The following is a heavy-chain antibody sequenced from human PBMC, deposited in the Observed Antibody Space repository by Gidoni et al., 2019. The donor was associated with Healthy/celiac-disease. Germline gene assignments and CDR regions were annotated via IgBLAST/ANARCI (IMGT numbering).Heavy chain of an antibody. D-gene: IGHD4-17*01. CDR3: ARGDTGYGDHGYYYYGMDV. Sequence: QVQLQQWGAGLLKPSETLSLTCAVYGGSFSGSYWIWIRQPPGTGLEWIGEINHSGSTNYNPSLKSRVTISVDTSKNQFSLKLSSVTAADTAVYYCARGDTGYGDHGYYYYGMDVWGQGTTVTVSS. V-gene: IGHV4-34*01. J-gene: IGHJ6*02. CDR1: GGSFSGSY. CDR2: INHSGST.